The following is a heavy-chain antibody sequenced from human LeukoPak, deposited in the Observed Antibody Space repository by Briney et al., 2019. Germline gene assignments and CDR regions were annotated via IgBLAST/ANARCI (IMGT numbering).Heavy chain of an antibody. J-gene: IGHJ4*02. CDR3: ARGSEDYVARTRFDY. D-gene: IGHD4-17*01. CDR1: GGSISSGGYY. Sequence: SQTLSLTCTVSGGSISSGGYYWSWIRQHPGTGLEWIGYIYYGGSTYYNPSLKSRVTISVDTSKNQFSLKLSSVTAADTAVYYCARGSEDYVARTRFDYWGQGTLVTVSS. CDR2: IYYGGST. V-gene: IGHV4-31*03.